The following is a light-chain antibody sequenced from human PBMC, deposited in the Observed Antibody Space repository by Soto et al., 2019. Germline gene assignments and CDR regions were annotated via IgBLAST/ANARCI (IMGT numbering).Light chain of an antibody. CDR2: GAS. CDR1: QDISNY. J-gene: IGKJ2*01. Sequence: DIQMTQSPASLSASVGDRVTITCHASQDISNYLHWYQQKPGKAPKLLIYGASNLQTGVPSRFSGSGSGTYFTLTISSLQPEDIATYYCQQHENLPYTVGQGTKLEIK. CDR3: QQHENLPYT. V-gene: IGKV1-33*01.